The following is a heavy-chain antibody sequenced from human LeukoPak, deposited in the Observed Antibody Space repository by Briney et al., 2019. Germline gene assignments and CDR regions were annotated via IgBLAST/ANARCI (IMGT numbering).Heavy chain of an antibody. D-gene: IGHD6-13*01. Sequence: SETLSLTCTVSGGSISSYYWSWIRQPPGKGLEWIGYIYYSGSTNYNPSLKSRVTISVDTSKNQFSLKLSSVTAADTAVYYCARGLRNSSSLAVDYWGQGTLVTVSS. CDR1: GGSISSYY. CDR3: ARGLRNSSSLAVDY. J-gene: IGHJ4*02. CDR2: IYYSGST. V-gene: IGHV4-59*12.